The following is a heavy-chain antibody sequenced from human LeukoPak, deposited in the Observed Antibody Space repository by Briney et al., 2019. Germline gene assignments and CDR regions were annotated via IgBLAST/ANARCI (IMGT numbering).Heavy chain of an antibody. Sequence: SETLSLTCTVSGGSISSYYWSWIRQPAGKGLEWIGRIYTSGSTNYNPSLKSRVTMSVDTSKNQFSLKLSSVTAADTAVYYCARGSAVVSAFDYWAREPWSPSPQ. CDR1: GGSISSYY. V-gene: IGHV4-4*07. D-gene: IGHD3-22*01. CDR3: ARGSAVVSAFDY. J-gene: IGHJ4*02. CDR2: IYTSGST.